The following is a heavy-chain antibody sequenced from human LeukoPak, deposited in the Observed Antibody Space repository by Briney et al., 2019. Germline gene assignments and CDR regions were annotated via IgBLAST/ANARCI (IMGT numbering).Heavy chain of an antibody. Sequence: PGGSLRLSCAASGFTFSTYAMSWVRQAPGKGLEWVSTIRGSGDPTHSTYYADSVKGRFTISRDNSKNTLYLQMNSLRAEDTAVYYCAKDLRYSKSPWGQGTLVTVSS. CDR3: AKDLRYSKSP. J-gene: IGHJ5*02. V-gene: IGHV3-23*01. CDR1: GFTFSTYA. CDR2: IRGSGDPTHST. D-gene: IGHD6-13*01.